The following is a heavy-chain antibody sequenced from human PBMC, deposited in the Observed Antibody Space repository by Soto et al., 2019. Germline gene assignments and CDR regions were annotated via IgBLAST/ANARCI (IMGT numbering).Heavy chain of an antibody. D-gene: IGHD2-21*02. J-gene: IGHJ5*02. CDR1: GGIFSSNT. Sequence: QVYLVQSGAEVKKPGSSVKISCKASGGIFSSNTINWVRQAAGQGLEWMGGIIPLFGTANYAEKFQGRVTITADKSTKTEYMEWTSLRSEDTSVYYCASKAACGGDCYAFDPWGQGTLVTVSS. CDR3: ASKAACGGDCYAFDP. CDR2: IIPLFGTA. V-gene: IGHV1-69*06.